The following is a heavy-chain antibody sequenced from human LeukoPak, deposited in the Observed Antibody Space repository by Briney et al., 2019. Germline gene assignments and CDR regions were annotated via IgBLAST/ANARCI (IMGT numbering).Heavy chain of an antibody. CDR3: ARRPYCSSTSCPFDY. V-gene: IGHV5-51*01. CDR2: IYPGDSDT. J-gene: IGHJ4*02. Sequence: GESFQISCKGSGFRFTSYWIGWVRQLPGKGLEWMGSIYPGDSDTRYSPSFQGQVTISADKSISTAYLQWSSLKASDTAMYYCARRPYCSSTSCPFDYWGQGTLVTVSS. CDR1: GFRFTSYW. D-gene: IGHD2-2*01.